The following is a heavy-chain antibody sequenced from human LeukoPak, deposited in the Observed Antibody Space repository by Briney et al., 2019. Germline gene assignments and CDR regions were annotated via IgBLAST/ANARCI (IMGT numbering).Heavy chain of an antibody. D-gene: IGHD2-2*01. CDR1: GYTSNGYY. V-gene: IGHV1-2*06. J-gene: IGHJ4*02. Sequence: ASVKVSCKASGYTSNGYYIHWVRQAPGQGLEWMGRINPYNGATNYVQKFQGRVTLTRDTSISTAYMELSSLTSDDTAMYYCARLLGCNSISCYSDFDSWGQGTLVTVSS. CDR2: INPYNGAT. CDR3: ARLLGCNSISCYSDFDS.